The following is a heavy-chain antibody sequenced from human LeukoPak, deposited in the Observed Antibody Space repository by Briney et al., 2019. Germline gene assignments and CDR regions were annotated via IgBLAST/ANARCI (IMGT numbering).Heavy chain of an antibody. CDR1: RGTLSTYA. D-gene: IGHD4-23*01. CDR2: IIPIFGTA. CDR3: ARNGGNSGPLDY. Sequence: SVKVSCKASRGTLSTYAISWVRQAPGQGLEWMGGIIPIFGTANYAQKFQGRVTMTRDTSTSTVYMELSSLRSEDTAVYYCARNGGNSGPLDYWGQGTLVTVSS. V-gene: IGHV1-69*05. J-gene: IGHJ4*02.